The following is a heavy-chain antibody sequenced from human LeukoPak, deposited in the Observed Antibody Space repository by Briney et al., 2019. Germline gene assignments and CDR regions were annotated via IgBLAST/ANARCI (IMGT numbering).Heavy chain of an antibody. Sequence: PGGSLRLSCAASGFTFSSYGMHWVRQAPGKGLEWVAFIRYDGSNKYYADSVKGQFTISRDNSKNSLYLQMNSLRAEDTAVYFCARGHGYFDIWGRDTLVTVSS. CDR2: IRYDGSNK. V-gene: IGHV3-30*02. CDR3: ARGHGYFDI. J-gene: IGHJ2*01. CDR1: GFTFSSYG.